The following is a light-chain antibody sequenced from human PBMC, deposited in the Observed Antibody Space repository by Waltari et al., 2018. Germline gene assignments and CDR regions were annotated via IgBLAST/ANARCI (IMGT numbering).Light chain of an antibody. Sequence: NFMLTQPHSVSESPGKTVTISCTRSSGSIASHYVQWYQQRPGSSPTTVIYEDNQRPSGVPDRFSGSIDSSSNSASLTISGLKTEDEADYYCQSYDSSNLVFGGGTKLTVL. CDR1: SGSIASHY. CDR3: QSYDSSNLV. CDR2: EDN. J-gene: IGLJ2*01. V-gene: IGLV6-57*01.